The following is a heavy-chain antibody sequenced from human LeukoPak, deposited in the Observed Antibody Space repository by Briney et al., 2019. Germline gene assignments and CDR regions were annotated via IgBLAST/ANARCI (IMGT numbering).Heavy chain of an antibody. CDR1: GYSISSGYY. J-gene: IGHJ5*02. Sequence: SETPSLTCTVSGYSISSGYYWGWIWQPPVKGLEWIGSLYHSGSTYYNPSLKSRVTISVDTSKNQFSLKLSSVTAADTAVYYCARDYRLPCSSTSCYTKWFDPWGQGTLVTVSS. CDR2: LYHSGST. V-gene: IGHV4-38-2*02. CDR3: ARDYRLPCSSTSCYTKWFDP. D-gene: IGHD2-2*02.